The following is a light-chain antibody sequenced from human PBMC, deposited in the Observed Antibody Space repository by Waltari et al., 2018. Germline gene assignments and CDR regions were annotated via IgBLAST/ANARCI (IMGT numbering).Light chain of an antibody. CDR1: SSHICSYNY. CDR3: SSYMDTIALEL. J-gene: IGLJ2*01. Sequence: QSALTQPASMSGSPGQAITNSFTGTSSHICSYNYVSWDQQHPGKAPKLIIFEVTKRPSGVSNRFSGSKSGNTASLIIDGLQGEDEADYYWSSYMDTIALELFGGGTSLTVL. V-gene: IGLV2-14*03. CDR2: EVT.